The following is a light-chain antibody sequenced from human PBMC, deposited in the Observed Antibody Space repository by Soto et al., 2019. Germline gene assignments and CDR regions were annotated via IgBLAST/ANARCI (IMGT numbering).Light chain of an antibody. CDR1: QSISSY. V-gene: IGKV1-39*01. CDR3: QQSYSTLT. CDR2: AAS. Sequence: DIQMTQSPSSLSASVGDRVTITCRASQSISSYLNWYQQKPGKAPKLLIYAASSLQSGVPSRFSGSGSGTDFPLTISILQPEDFATYYCQQSYSTLTFGPVTKVDIK. J-gene: IGKJ3*01.